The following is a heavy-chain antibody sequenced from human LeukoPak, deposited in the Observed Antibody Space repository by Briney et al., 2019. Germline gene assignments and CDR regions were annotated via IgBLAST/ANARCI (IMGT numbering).Heavy chain of an antibody. V-gene: IGHV3-48*03. CDR3: ARGPYGMDV. CDR2: ISSSGSTI. D-gene: IGHD3-10*01. CDR1: GFTFSSYE. J-gene: IGHJ6*02. Sequence: PGGSLRLSCAASGFTFSSYEMNWVRQAPGKGLEWASYISSSGSTIYYADSVKGRVTISRDNAKNSLYLQMNSLRAEDTAVYYCARGPYGMDVWGQGTTVTVSS.